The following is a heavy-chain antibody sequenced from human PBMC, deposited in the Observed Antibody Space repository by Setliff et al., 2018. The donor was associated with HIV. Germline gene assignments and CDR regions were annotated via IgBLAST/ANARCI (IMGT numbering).Heavy chain of an antibody. V-gene: IGHV3-23*01. CDR2: ITNDGRNT. CDR3: VRDQNTPSRCRSKTCINPGDY. J-gene: IGHJ4*02. Sequence: GGSLRLSCVASGFTFSNFAMNWVRQAPGKRLEWVSSITNDGRNTYYADSVKGRFTISRDNSKNTLYLQMDSLRAEDTAVYYCVRDQNTPSRCRSKTCINPGDYWGLGTLVTVSS. D-gene: IGHD2-2*01. CDR1: GFTFSNFA.